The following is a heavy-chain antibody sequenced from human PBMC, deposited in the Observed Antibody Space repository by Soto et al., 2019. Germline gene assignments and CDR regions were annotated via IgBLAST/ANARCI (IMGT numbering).Heavy chain of an antibody. CDR3: ARALTGTTPALDY. D-gene: IGHD1-20*01. Sequence: ASVKVSCKASGGTFSSYTISWVRQAPGQGLEWVGRIIPILGIANYAQKFQGRVTITADKSTSTAYMELSSLRSEDTAVYYCARALTGTTPALDYWGQGTLVTVSS. CDR1: GGTFSSYT. J-gene: IGHJ4*02. CDR2: IIPILGIA. V-gene: IGHV1-69*02.